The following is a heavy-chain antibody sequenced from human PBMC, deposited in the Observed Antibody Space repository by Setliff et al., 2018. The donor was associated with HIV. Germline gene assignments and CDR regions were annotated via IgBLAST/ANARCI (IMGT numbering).Heavy chain of an antibody. Sequence: PSETLSLTCTVSGDSISSSSFYWGWVRQPPGKGLEWIGSMYYSGSTYYNPSLKSRITMSVDTSKNQFSLKLSSVTAADTAVYYCARDFISDSSGYYSSHFDCWGQGTLVTVSS. CDR1: GDSISSSSFY. D-gene: IGHD3-22*01. CDR2: MYYSGST. V-gene: IGHV4-39*07. J-gene: IGHJ4*02. CDR3: ARDFISDSSGYYSSHFDC.